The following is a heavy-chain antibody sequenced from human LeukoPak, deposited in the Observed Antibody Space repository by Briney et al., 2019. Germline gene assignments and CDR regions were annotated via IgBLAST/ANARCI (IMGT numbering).Heavy chain of an antibody. CDR2: IYSGGTT. V-gene: IGHV3-66*01. Sequence: GGSLRLSCAASGFTFSSYSMNWVRQAPGKGLEWVSVIYSGGTTYYADSVKGRFTISRDNSKNTLYLQMNSLRAEDTAVYYCARDHGGGDWDHWGQGTLVTVSS. CDR3: ARDHGGGDWDH. D-gene: IGHD2-21*02. J-gene: IGHJ4*02. CDR1: GFTFSSYS.